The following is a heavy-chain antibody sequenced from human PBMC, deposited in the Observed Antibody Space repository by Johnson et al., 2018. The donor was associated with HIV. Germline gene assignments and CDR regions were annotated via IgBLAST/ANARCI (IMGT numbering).Heavy chain of an antibody. J-gene: IGHJ3*02. CDR1: GFTFSSYA. CDR2: ISYDGSNK. D-gene: IGHD1-26*01. CDR3: ARVPPWALGATGWLDSFDI. V-gene: IGHV3-30*04. Sequence: QAQLVESGGGVVQPGRSLRLSCAASGFTFSSYAMHWVRQAPGKGLEWVAVISYDGSNKYYADSVKGRFTISRDNSENTLYLQMNSLRAEYTAVYYCARVPPWALGATGWLDSFDIWGQGTMVTVSS.